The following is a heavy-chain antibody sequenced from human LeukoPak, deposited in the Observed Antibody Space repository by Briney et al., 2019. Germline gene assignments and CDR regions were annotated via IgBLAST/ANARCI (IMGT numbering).Heavy chain of an antibody. Sequence: WASVKVSCKASGGTFSCYASSWVRQAPGQGLEWMGRIFPILGIANYAQKFQGRVTITADKSTSTAYMELSSLRSENTAVYYCATLGYCSGGSCYSKLKRSDYWGQGTLVTVSS. CDR2: IFPILGIA. J-gene: IGHJ4*02. V-gene: IGHV1-69*04. CDR3: ATLGYCSGGSCYSKLKRSDY. D-gene: IGHD2-15*01. CDR1: GGTFSCYA.